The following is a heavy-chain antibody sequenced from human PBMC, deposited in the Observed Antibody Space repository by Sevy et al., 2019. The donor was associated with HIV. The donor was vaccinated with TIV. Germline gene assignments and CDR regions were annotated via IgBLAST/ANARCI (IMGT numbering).Heavy chain of an antibody. CDR1: GFTFNTYN. J-gene: IGHJ6*02. CDR3: ASSDATSRFGYYYFAMDF. Sequence: GESLKISCAVSGFTFNTYNMNWVRQAPGKGLEWVSYISYTSTTIYYADPVRGRFTIARDNAKNTLYLQMNSLRDEDTAVYYCASSDATSRFGYYYFAMDFWGQGTSVTVSS. CDR2: ISYTSTTI. V-gene: IGHV3-48*02. D-gene: IGHD3-22*01.